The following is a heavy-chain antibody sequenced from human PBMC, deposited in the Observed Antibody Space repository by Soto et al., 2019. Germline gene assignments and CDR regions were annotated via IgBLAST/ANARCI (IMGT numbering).Heavy chain of an antibody. V-gene: IGHV3-23*01. CDR3: ASRVYDYIWGSSDY. CDR2: ISGSGGST. D-gene: IGHD3-16*01. Sequence: GGSLRLSCAASGFTFSSYAMSWVRQAPGKGLEWVSAISGSGGSTYYADSVKGRFTISRDNSKNTLYLQMNSLRAEDTAVYYCASRVYDYIWGSSDYWGQGTLVTVSS. J-gene: IGHJ4*02. CDR1: GFTFSSYA.